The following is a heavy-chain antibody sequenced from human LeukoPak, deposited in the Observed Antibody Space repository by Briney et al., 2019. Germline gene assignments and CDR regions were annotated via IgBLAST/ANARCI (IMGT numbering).Heavy chain of an antibody. CDR1: GFTFSDYY. D-gene: IGHD5-18*01. V-gene: IGHV3-72*01. Sequence: GGSLRLSCAASGFTFSDYYMDWVRQAPGEGLEWVGRTRNKANSYTTESAASVKGRFTISRDDSQNSVYLQMNSLKTEDTAVYYCARDGYSYGTNYYFDYWGQGTLVTVSS. CDR3: ARDGYSYGTNYYFDY. CDR2: TRNKANSYTT. J-gene: IGHJ4*02.